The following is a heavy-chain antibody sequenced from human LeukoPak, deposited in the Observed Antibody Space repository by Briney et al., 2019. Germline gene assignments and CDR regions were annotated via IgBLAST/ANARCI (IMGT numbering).Heavy chain of an antibody. CDR3: ARESAGSYWG. J-gene: IGHJ4*02. V-gene: IGHV3-74*01. CDR2: LNLDGTTR. CDR1: GFIFSNYW. D-gene: IGHD1-26*01. Sequence: GGSLRLSCAASGFIFSNYWMHWVRQAPGKGLVWVSRLNLDGTTRDYADSVKGRFTISRDNAKNTLSLQMNSLRVDDTAVYYCARESAGSYWGWGQGTLVT.